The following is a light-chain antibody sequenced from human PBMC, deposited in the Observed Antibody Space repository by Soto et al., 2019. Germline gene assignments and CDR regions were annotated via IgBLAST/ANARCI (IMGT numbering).Light chain of an antibody. CDR1: QTVRNNY. CDR2: DAS. J-gene: IGKJ4*01. CDR3: QQFSRYPLT. V-gene: IGKV3-20*01. Sequence: EFVLTQSPGTLSLSPGERATLSCRASQTVRNNYLAWYQQKPGQAPRLLIYDASSRATGIPDRFSGGGSGTDVTLTISRLEPEDFAVYYCQQFSRYPLTFGGGTKVEIK.